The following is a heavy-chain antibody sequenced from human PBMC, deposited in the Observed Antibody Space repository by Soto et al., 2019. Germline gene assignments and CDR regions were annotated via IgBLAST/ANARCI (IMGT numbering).Heavy chain of an antibody. J-gene: IGHJ5*02. D-gene: IGHD1-26*01. V-gene: IGHV1-18*01. CDR1: GYTFTSYG. CDR3: ASDPVGGNWFDP. Sequence: ASVKVSCKASGYTFTSYGISWVRQAPGQGLEWMGWINPYNGNTNYAQKLQGRVTMTTDTSTSTAYMELRSLRSDVTAVYYCASDPVGGNWFDPWGQGTLVTVSS. CDR2: INPYNGNT.